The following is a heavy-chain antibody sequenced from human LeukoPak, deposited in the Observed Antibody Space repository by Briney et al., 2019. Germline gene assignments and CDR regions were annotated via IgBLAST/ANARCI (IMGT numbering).Heavy chain of an antibody. V-gene: IGHV3-23*01. D-gene: IGHD4-11*01. CDR2: ISGSGGST. Sequence: GGTPRLSCAASGFTFSSYGMSWVRQAPGKGLEWVSAISGSGGSTYYADSVKGRFTISRDNSKNTLYLQMNSLRAEDTAVYYCAKAGAGLQEWYYYYMDVWGKGTTVTISS. CDR1: GFTFSSYG. CDR3: AKAGAGLQEWYYYYMDV. J-gene: IGHJ6*03.